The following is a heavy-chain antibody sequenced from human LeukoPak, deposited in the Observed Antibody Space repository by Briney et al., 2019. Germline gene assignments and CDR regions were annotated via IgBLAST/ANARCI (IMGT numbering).Heavy chain of an antibody. D-gene: IGHD6-13*01. J-gene: IGHJ4*02. CDR3: ARGPLGSSSWYFLDPYFDY. CDR1: GYTFTSYY. Sequence: ASVKVSCKASGYTFTSYYMHWVRQAPGQGLEWMGIINPSGGSTSYAQKFQGRVTMTRDTSTSTVYTELNSLRSEDTAVYYCARGPLGSSSWYFLDPYFDYWCQGTLVTVSS. V-gene: IGHV1-46*01. CDR2: INPSGGST.